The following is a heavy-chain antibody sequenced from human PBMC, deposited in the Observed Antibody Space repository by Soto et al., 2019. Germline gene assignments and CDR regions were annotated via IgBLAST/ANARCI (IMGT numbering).Heavy chain of an antibody. CDR2: ISTFNGKT. V-gene: IGHV1-18*01. J-gene: IGHJ4*02. Sequence: QVQLVQSGAEVKKPGASVKVSCKASGYTFISYGISWVRQAPGQGLEWMGWISTFNGKTNYAQNVQGRVTMTTDTYTTTAYMELRSLKSDDTDVYYCARDRVTKSSGCFPCDYLGQGTLVTVSS. D-gene: IGHD3-22*01. CDR1: GYTFISYG. CDR3: ARDRVTKSSGCFPCDY.